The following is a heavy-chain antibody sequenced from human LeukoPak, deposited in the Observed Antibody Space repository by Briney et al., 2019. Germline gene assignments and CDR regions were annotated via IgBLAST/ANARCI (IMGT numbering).Heavy chain of an antibody. CDR2: ITNDGST. D-gene: IGHD6-6*01. CDR1: GFTFSSYA. J-gene: IGHJ2*01. Sequence: GGSLRLSCAASGFTFSSYAMGWVRQAPGKGLEWVSTITNDGSTYYANSVKGRFTISRDNSKNTLYLQMNSLRAEDTAVYYCAEFSGRLVRDWYFDLWGRGTLVTVSS. V-gene: IGHV3-23*01. CDR3: AEFSGRLVRDWYFDL.